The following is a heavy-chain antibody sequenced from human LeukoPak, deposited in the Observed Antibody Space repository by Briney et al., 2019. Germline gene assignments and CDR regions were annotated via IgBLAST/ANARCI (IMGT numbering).Heavy chain of an antibody. CDR3: ARETANWFDP. V-gene: IGHV4-59*01. CDR1: GGSISSYY. CDR2: IYYSGST. J-gene: IGHJ5*02. Sequence: SETLSLTCTVSGGSISSYYWSWIRQPPGKGLEWIGYIYYSGSTNYNPSLKSRVTISVDTSKNQFSLKLSSVTAADTAVYYCARETANWFDPWGQGTLVTVSS. D-gene: IGHD5-18*01.